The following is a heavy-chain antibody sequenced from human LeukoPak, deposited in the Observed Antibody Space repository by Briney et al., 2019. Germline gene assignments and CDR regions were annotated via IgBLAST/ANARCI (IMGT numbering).Heavy chain of an antibody. J-gene: IGHJ4*02. Sequence: GGSLRLSCAASGFTFTNYAMSWVRQAPGKGLEWVSGMSGRGVSTYYADAVKGRFTTSSDNSKNTLYLQMNSLRAEDTAIYYCAKDCNGGNCYIDYWGQGTLVTVAS. V-gene: IGHV3-23*01. CDR2: MSGRGVST. CDR1: GFTFTNYA. D-gene: IGHD2-15*01. CDR3: AKDCNGGNCYIDY.